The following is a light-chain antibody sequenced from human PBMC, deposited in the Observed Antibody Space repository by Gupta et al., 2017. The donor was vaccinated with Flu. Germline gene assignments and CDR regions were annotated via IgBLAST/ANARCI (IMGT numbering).Light chain of an antibody. Sequence: RATLSCRASQSVSSSYLAWYQQKPGQAPRLLIYGASSRATGIPDRFSGSGSGTDFTLTISRLEPEDFAVYYCQQYGSSPPYTFGQGTKLENK. CDR1: QSVSSSY. V-gene: IGKV3-20*01. J-gene: IGKJ2*01. CDR2: GAS. CDR3: QQYGSSPPYT.